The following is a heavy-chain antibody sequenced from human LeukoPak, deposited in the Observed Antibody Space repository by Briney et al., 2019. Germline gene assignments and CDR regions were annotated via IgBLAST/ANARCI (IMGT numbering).Heavy chain of an antibody. CDR1: GFTFSDYY. Sequence: PGGSLRLSCAASGFTFSDYYMSWIRQAPGEGLVWVSRIKTDGTYTSNADSVKGRFTISRDNAKSTLYLQMNSLRVEDTAVYYCVADLGDYADFWGQGTLVTVSS. CDR3: VADLGDYADF. J-gene: IGHJ4*02. CDR2: IKTDGTYT. V-gene: IGHV3-74*01.